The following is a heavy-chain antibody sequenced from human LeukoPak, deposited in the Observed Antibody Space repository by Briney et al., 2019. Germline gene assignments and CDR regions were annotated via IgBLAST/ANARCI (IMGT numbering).Heavy chain of an antibody. J-gene: IGHJ4*02. CDR3: GRVDMATTKDY. CDR1: GYTFTSYG. Sequence: GASVKVSCKASGYTFTSYGITWVRQAPGQGLEWMGWISAYNGDTKYGQNFQGRVTMTTDASTTTAYMDLRSLSSDDTAMYYCGRVDMATTKDYWGQGTLVTVS. V-gene: IGHV1-18*01. CDR2: ISAYNGDT. D-gene: IGHD5-24*01.